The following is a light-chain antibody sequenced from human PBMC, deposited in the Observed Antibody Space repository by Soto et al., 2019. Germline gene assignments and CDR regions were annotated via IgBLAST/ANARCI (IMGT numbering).Light chain of an antibody. J-gene: IGLJ2*01. Sequence: QSALTQPASVSGSPGQSITISCTGTSSDVGGYNYVSWYQQHPGKAPKLIIYDVGNRPSGVSNRFSGSKSGNTASLTISGLQAEDESDYYCSSYTSSSTSYVVFDGGTKLTVL. CDR3: SSYTSSSTSYVV. V-gene: IGLV2-14*01. CDR2: DVG. CDR1: SSDVGGYNY.